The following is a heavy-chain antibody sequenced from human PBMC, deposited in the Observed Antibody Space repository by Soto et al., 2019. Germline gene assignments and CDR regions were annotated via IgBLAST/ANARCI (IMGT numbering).Heavy chain of an antibody. CDR2: IFWDDDK. D-gene: IGHD3-22*01. J-gene: IGHJ5*02. CDR1: GFSLSTSGVG. Sequence: QITLKESGPTLVKPTQTLTLTCTCSGFSLSTSGVGVGWIRQPPGKALEWLALIFWDDDKRYSPSLQSRLTITKDTSKHQVVLTMSNMDPVDTATYYCAHHPPDSSGLSWFAPWGQGTLVTVSS. V-gene: IGHV2-5*02. CDR3: AHHPPDSSGLSWFAP.